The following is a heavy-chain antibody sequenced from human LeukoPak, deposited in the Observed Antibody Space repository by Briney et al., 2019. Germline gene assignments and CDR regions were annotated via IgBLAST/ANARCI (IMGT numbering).Heavy chain of an antibody. Sequence: SETLSLTCTVSGDSISSSRFYWAWICQPPGKGLEWIASILYTGRTFYNPSLKSRVTISVDTSKNQFSLRLDSVTASDTAVYYCARRDVGATIDYWGQGTLVTVSS. CDR1: GDSISSSRFY. CDR2: ILYTGRT. J-gene: IGHJ4*02. D-gene: IGHD1-26*01. V-gene: IGHV4-39*01. CDR3: ARRDVGATIDY.